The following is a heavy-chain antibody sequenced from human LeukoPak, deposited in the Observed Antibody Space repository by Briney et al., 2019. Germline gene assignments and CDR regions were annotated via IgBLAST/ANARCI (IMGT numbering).Heavy chain of an antibody. J-gene: IGHJ5*02. CDR2: IKSKTDGGTT. CDR3: TTDLDIVVVPVATAT. D-gene: IGHD2-2*03. V-gene: IGHV3-15*01. Sequence: GGSLRLSCAASGFTFSNAWMSWVRQAPGKGLEWVGHIKSKTDGGTTDYAAPVKGRFTISRDDSKNTLYLQMNSLKTEDTAVYYCTTDLDIVVVPVATATWGQGTLVTVSS. CDR1: GFTFSNAW.